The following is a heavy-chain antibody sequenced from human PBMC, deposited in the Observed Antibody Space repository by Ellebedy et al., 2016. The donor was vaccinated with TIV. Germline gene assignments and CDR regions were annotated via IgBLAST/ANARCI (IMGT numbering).Heavy chain of an antibody. CDR2: IYYSGTT. V-gene: IGHV4-39*07. CDR1: GGSISSSSFF. J-gene: IGHJ4*02. Sequence: MPGGSLRLSCAVSGGSISSSSFFWGWIRQPPGKGLEWIGNIYYSGTTYYSPPLKSRVTISMDTSKNQFSLRLTSVTAADTAIYFCARLPRGDIYGYFDYWGQGTLVTVSS. CDR3: ARLPRGDIYGYFDY. D-gene: IGHD5-18*01.